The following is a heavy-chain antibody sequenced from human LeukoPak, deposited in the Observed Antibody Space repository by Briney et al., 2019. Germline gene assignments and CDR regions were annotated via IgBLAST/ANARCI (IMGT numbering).Heavy chain of an antibody. CDR1: GFTFSSYA. CDR3: AKYAYNWNAPDGFDM. J-gene: IGHJ3*02. Sequence: PGGSLRLSCAASGFTFSSYAMSWVRQAPGKGLEWASAISGSGGSTYYADSVKGRFTISRDNSKNTLYLQMNSLRAEDTAVYFCAKYAYNWNAPDGFDMWGQGTMVIVSS. CDR2: ISGSGGST. D-gene: IGHD1-1*01. V-gene: IGHV3-23*01.